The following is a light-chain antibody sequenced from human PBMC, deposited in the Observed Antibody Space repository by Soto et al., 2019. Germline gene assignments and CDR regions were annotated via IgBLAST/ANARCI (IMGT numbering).Light chain of an antibody. J-gene: IGKJ1*01. CDR2: GAS. V-gene: IGKV3-20*01. CDR3: HQYVTSPWT. CDR1: QTVSGRY. Sequence: EIVLTQSPGTLSLSPGERATLSCRASQTVSGRYLAWFQQKPGQAPRLLVYGASSRATGIPDRFSGSGSGTDFTLTISRLEPEEFAVYYCHQYVTSPWTLGQGTKVEIK.